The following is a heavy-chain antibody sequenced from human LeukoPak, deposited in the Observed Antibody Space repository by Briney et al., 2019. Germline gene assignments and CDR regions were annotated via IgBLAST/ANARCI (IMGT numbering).Heavy chain of an antibody. V-gene: IGHV3-23*01. D-gene: IGHD3/OR15-3a*01. Sequence: GSLRLSFAASGFTLSNFAIRWVRQAPGKGPEWVSSISGSGGTTYYADSVKGRFTISRDNSKNTLYLQMNGLRAEDTAVYYCAKGRTGYYEYDYWGQGTLVTVSS. CDR1: GFTLSNFA. CDR3: AKGRTGYYEYDY. J-gene: IGHJ4*02. CDR2: ISGSGGTT.